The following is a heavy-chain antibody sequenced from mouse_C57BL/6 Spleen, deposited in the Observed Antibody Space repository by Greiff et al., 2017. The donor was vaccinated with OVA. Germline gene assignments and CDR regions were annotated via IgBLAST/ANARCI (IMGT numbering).Heavy chain of an antibody. CDR1: GYTFTSYW. Sequence: QVQLQQPGAELVRPGSSVTLSCKASGYTFTSYWMHWVKQRPIQGLEWIGNIDPSDSETHYNQKFKDKATLTVDKSSSTAYMQLSSLTSEDSAVYYCARYDGYYDYWGQGTTLTVSS. CDR2: IDPSDSET. V-gene: IGHV1-52*01. D-gene: IGHD2-3*01. J-gene: IGHJ2*01. CDR3: ARYDGYYDY.